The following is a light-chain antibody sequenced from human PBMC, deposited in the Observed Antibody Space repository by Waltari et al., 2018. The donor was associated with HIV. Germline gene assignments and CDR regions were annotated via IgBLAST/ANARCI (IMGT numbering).Light chain of an antibody. V-gene: IGKV1-5*03. CDR1: QNVGAF. Sequence: DIRLTQSPSTLSASAGDRVAITCRAGQNVGAFLAWYQQKPGKPTKLLIFQASILEGGVPSRFSGSVSGSDFTLTINGLQSDDFATYYCHQYASFSGTFGQGTKVELK. CDR3: HQYASFSGT. J-gene: IGKJ1*01. CDR2: QAS.